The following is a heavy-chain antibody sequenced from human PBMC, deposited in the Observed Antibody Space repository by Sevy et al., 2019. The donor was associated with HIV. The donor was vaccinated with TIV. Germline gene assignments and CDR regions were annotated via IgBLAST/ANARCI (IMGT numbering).Heavy chain of an antibody. D-gene: IGHD1-26*01. CDR2: IKQDGSEK. V-gene: IGHV3-7*01. CDR3: ARSSGSYLPFDY. CDR1: GFTFSSYW. Sequence: GGSLTLSCAASGFTFSSYWMSWVRHAPGKGLEWVANIKQDGSEKYYVDSVKGRFTISRDNAKNSLYLQMNSLRAEDTAVYYCARSSGSYLPFDYWGQGTLVTVSS. J-gene: IGHJ4*02.